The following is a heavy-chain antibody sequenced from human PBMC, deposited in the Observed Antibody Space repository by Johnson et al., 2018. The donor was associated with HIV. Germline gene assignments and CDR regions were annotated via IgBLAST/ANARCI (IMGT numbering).Heavy chain of an antibody. CDR3: AREPRGPSSGSRIPDAFDI. CDR1: GFTFSSYA. CDR2: ISYDGSNK. V-gene: IGHV3-30-3*01. Sequence: QMQLVESGGGLVKPGGSLRLSCAASGFTFSSYAMHWVRQAPGKGLEWVAVISYDGSNKYYADSVKGRFTISRDNSKNTLYLQMNSLRAEDTAVYYCAREPRGPSSGSRIPDAFDIWGQGTMVTVSS. D-gene: IGHD3-10*01. J-gene: IGHJ3*02.